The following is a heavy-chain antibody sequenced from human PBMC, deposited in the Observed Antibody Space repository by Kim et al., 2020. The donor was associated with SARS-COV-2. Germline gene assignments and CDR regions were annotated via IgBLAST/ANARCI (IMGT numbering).Heavy chain of an antibody. CDR2: ISWNSGSI. Sequence: GGSLRLSCAASGFTFDDYAMHWVRQAPGKGLEWVSGISWNSGSIGYADSVKGRFTISRDNAKNSLYLQMNSLRAEDTALYYCAKDISEGFELGCFDYWGQGTLVTVSS. V-gene: IGHV3-9*01. D-gene: IGHD6-13*01. CDR3: AKDISEGFELGCFDY. CDR1: GFTFDDYA. J-gene: IGHJ4*02.